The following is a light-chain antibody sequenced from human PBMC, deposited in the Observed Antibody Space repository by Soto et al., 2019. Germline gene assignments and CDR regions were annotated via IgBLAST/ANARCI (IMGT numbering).Light chain of an antibody. CDR1: SSDVGGYNF. CDR3: LSYSSSTSPYV. V-gene: IGLV2-14*01. Sequence: QSGLTQPASVSGSPGQSITISCTGTSSDVGGYNFVSWYQQHPGKAPKLMIYDVTNRPSGVSNRFSGSKSGNTASLTISGLQAEDEADYYCLSYSSSTSPYVLGTATKLTVL. CDR2: DVT. J-gene: IGLJ1*01.